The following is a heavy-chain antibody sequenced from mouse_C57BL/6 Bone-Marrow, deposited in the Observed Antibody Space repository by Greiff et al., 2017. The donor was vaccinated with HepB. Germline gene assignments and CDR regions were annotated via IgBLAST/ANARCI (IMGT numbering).Heavy chain of an antibody. CDR1: GYTFTSYW. CDR3: ARGVARYFDV. CDR2: IYPGSGST. J-gene: IGHJ1*03. D-gene: IGHD1-1*01. Sequence: QVQLQQPGAELVKPGASVKMSCKASGYTFTSYWITWVKQRPGQGLEWIGDIYPGSGSTNYNEKFKGKATLTADKSSSTAYMQFSSLTSEDSAIYYCARGVARYFDVWGTGTTVTVSS. V-gene: IGHV1-55*01.